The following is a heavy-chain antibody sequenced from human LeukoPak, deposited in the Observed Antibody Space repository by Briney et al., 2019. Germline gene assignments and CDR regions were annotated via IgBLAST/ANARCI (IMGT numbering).Heavy chain of an antibody. J-gene: IGHJ4*02. V-gene: IGHV4-59*01. Sequence: PSETLSLTCTVSGGSISSYYWSWIRQPPGKGLEWIGYIYYSGSTNYNPSPKSRVTISVDTSKNQFSLKLSSVTAADTAVYYCARVAGDYDILTGYTYFDYWGRGTLVTVSS. D-gene: IGHD3-9*01. CDR1: GGSISSYY. CDR2: IYYSGST. CDR3: ARVAGDYDILTGYTYFDY.